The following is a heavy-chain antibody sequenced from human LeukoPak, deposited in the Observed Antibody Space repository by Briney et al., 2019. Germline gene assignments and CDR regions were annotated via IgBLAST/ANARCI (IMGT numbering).Heavy chain of an antibody. D-gene: IGHD3-10*01. V-gene: IGHV3-30*03. Sequence: GGSLRLSCAASGFTFSSYGMHWVRQAPGKGLEWVAVISYDGSNKYYADSVKGRFTISRDNSKNTLYLQMNSLRAEDTAVYYCARDGYYGSGSQTYYYYYYGMDVWGKGTTVTVSS. CDR1: GFTFSSYG. J-gene: IGHJ6*04. CDR2: ISYDGSNK. CDR3: ARDGYYGSGSQTYYYYYYGMDV.